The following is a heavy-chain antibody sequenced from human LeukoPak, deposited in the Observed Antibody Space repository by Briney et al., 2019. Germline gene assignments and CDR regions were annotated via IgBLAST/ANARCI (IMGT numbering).Heavy chain of an antibody. CDR2: IRYDGSRK. V-gene: IGHV3-30*02. D-gene: IGHD3-10*01. CDR1: GFIFSSYG. Sequence: AGGSLRLSCAASGFIFSSYGMHWVRQAPDKGLEWVAFIRYDGSRKYYADSVKGRFTISRDNSKNTLYLQMNSLRAEDTAVYYCAKDQSYYGSGSYPVYNWFDPWGQGTLVTVSS. J-gene: IGHJ5*02. CDR3: AKDQSYYGSGSYPVYNWFDP.